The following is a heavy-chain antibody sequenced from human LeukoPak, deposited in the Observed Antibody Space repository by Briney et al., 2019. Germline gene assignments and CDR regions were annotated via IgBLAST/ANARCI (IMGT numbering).Heavy chain of an antibody. CDR3: ARERINVFDM. Sequence: PGGSLRLSCADSGFTLSSYEMNWVRQAPGKGLEWVSYISSSGSTIYYADSVKGRFTISRDNAKNSLYLQMNSLRAEDTAVYYCARERINVFDMWGQGTMVTVS. CDR1: GFTLSSYE. D-gene: IGHD3-10*01. J-gene: IGHJ3*02. CDR2: ISSSGSTI. V-gene: IGHV3-48*03.